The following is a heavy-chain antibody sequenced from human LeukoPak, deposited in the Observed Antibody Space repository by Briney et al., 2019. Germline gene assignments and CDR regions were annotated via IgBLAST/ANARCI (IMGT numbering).Heavy chain of an antibody. CDR1: GYTFIGYY. CDR3: ARGSAEKDYDSSGFDY. CDR2: LNPNSGGT. V-gene: IGHV1-2*02. J-gene: IGHJ4*02. Sequence: ASVTVSCKASGYTFIGYYSHWVRQAPAQGLEWMGWLNPNSGGTNYAQNFQGRVTMTRDTSISTAYMELSRLISDDTAVYYCARGSAEKDYDSSGFDYWGQGNLVTVSS. D-gene: IGHD3-22*01.